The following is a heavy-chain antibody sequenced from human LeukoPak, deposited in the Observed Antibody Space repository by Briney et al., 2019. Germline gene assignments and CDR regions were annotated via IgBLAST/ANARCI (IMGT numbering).Heavy chain of an antibody. V-gene: IGHV3-7*01. Sequence: PGGSLRLSCAASGFTFSSYWMSWVRQAPGKGLEWVANIKQDGSEKYYVDSVKGRFTISRDNAKNSLYLQMNSLRAEDTAVYYCARDREGLLWFGETNYFDYWGQGTLVTVSS. J-gene: IGHJ4*02. CDR3: ARDREGLLWFGETNYFDY. CDR1: GFTFSSYW. D-gene: IGHD3-10*01. CDR2: IKQDGSEK.